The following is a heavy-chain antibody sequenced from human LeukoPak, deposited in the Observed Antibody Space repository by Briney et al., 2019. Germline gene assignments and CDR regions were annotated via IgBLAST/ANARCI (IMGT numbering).Heavy chain of an antibody. CDR3: WREDELTSVDS. Sequence: GGSLRLSCAASGFTFSSYSMNWVRQAPGKGLEWVSSISSNTRDIYYTDSVKGRFTVSRGNAKKSLYLQMSSLRVEDTAVYYFWREDELTSVDSWGQGTWVSVSS. CDR1: GFTFSSYS. V-gene: IGHV3-21*01. CDR2: ISSNTRDI. D-gene: IGHD1-14*01. J-gene: IGHJ5*01.